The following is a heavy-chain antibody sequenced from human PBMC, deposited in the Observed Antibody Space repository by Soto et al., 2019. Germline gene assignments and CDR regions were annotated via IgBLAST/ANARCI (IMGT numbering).Heavy chain of an antibody. J-gene: IGHJ4*02. V-gene: IGHV1-18*01. Sequence: ASVKVSCKASGYTFSSYGISWVRQAPGQGLEWMGWISASNGNTNYAKKLQDRVTMTTDTSTSTAYMELRSLGSDDPAVYYCARNPSHYYDSSGYFDWGQGTLVTVSS. CDR1: GYTFSSYG. CDR3: ARNPSHYYDSSGYFD. D-gene: IGHD3-22*01. CDR2: ISASNGNT.